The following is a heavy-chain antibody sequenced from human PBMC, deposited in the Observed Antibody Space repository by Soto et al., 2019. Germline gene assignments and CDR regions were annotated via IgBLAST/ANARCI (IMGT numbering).Heavy chain of an antibody. CDR1: GDTFSRHT. CDR2: IIPILGIA. Sequence: QVQLVQSGAEVKKPGSSVKVSCKASGDTFSRHTISWVRQAPGQGLEWMGRIIPILGIANYAQKFQGRVTITADKSTSTAYMYLSSLRSEDTAVYYCAGVAEMGTVTKGYYYDMDVWGKGTTVTGSS. CDR3: AGVAEMGTVTKGYYYDMDV. J-gene: IGHJ6*03. D-gene: IGHD4-17*01. V-gene: IGHV1-69*02.